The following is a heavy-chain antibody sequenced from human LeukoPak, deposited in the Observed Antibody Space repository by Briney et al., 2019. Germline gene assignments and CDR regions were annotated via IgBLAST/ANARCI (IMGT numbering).Heavy chain of an antibody. CDR2: INAYNGNT. CDR1: GYTFTTYG. V-gene: IGHV1-18*01. Sequence: ASVKVSCKTSGYTFTTYGISWVRQAPGQGLEWMGWINAYNGNTIYAQKLQGRVTMTTDTSANTAFMELRSLRSDDTAVYYCARASDLDSFDYWGQGTLVTVSS. CDR3: ARASDLDSFDY. J-gene: IGHJ4*02.